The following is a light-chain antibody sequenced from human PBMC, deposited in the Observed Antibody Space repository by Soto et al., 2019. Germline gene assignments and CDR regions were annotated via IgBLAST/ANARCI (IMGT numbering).Light chain of an antibody. CDR3: QPYDFVFVT. Sequence: DIQVTQSPSSLSASVGDRVTITCQTSQDIRNDLNWYQQKPGTAPKLLIYDTSNLQPGVPSRFSGSGSGTHFSLTITSLQPEDLATYYCQPYDFVFVTFAQGTRLEI. CDR2: DTS. J-gene: IGKJ5*01. V-gene: IGKV1-33*01. CDR1: QDIRND.